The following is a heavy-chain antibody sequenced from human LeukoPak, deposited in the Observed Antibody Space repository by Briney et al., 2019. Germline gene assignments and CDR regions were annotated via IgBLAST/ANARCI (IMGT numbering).Heavy chain of an antibody. J-gene: IGHJ4*02. CDR2: IYYSGST. CDR1: GGSIGSYY. CDR3: ARGAHGDYVPIDY. Sequence: PSETLSLTCTVSGGSIGSYYWSWIRQPPGKGLEWIGYIYYSGSTNYNPSPKSRVTISVDTSKNQFSLKLSSVTAADTAVYYCARGAHGDYVPIDYWGQGTLVTVSS. D-gene: IGHD4-17*01. V-gene: IGHV4-59*01.